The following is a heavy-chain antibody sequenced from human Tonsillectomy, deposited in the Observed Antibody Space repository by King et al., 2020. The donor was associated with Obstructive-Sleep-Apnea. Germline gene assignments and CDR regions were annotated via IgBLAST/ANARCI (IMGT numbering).Heavy chain of an antibody. D-gene: IGHD6-19*01. CDR2: VYHSGTT. V-gene: IGHV4-4*02. Sequence: QLQESGPGLAIPSGTLSLTCTVSGVSISTDEWWSWVRQPPGKGLEWIGEVYHSGTTNYNPSLKSRVIISVDKSKNQFSLNLNSVTAADTAFYYCVRDSGWYLGRDWGQGTLVTVSS. CDR1: GVSISTDEW. CDR3: VRDSGWYLGRD. J-gene: IGHJ4*02.